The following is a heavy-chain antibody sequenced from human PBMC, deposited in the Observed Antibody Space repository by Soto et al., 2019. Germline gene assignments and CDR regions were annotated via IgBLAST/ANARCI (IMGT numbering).Heavy chain of an antibody. CDR3: ARGGRYCSGGSCHGPNAFDI. D-gene: IGHD2-15*01. CDR2: ISTRSSTI. Sequence: GSLRLSCAASGFTFSNHPMSWVRQAPGKGLEWVSYISTRSSTISYADSVKGRFTISRDNAKNSQYLQMNSLRDEDTAVYYCARGGRYCSGGSCHGPNAFDIWGQGQWSPSPQ. V-gene: IGHV3-48*02. CDR1: GFTFSNHP. J-gene: IGHJ3*02.